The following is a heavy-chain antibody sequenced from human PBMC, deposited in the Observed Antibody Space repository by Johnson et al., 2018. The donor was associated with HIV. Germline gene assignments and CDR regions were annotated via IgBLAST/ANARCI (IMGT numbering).Heavy chain of an antibody. CDR1: GFTFSNYG. CDR2: INWNGGST. J-gene: IGHJ3*02. D-gene: IGHD2-8*01. CDR3: ARLKNGAFDI. V-gene: IGHV3-NL1*01. Sequence: VQLVESGGGVVQPGGSLRLSCAASGFTFSNYGMHWVRQAPGKGLEWVSGINWNGGSTGYADSVKGRFPISRDNSKNTLFLQMNSLRVEDTAVYYCARLKNGAFDIWGQGTMVTVSS.